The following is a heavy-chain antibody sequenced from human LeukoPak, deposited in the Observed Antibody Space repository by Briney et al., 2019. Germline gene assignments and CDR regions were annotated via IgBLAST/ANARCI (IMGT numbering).Heavy chain of an antibody. J-gene: IGHJ4*02. CDR1: GFTLSDYH. CDR3: ARAMSIAARLQTIFDY. D-gene: IGHD6-6*01. V-gene: IGHV3-11*04. CDR2: ISISGSTL. Sequence: PGGSLRPSCAASGFTLSDYHITSGPQAPGEGLEWVSHISISGSTLPSADSVKGRFPISRDNAENSLYLQMNSLRAEDTSVFYCARAMSIAARLQTIFDYWGQGTLVTVSS.